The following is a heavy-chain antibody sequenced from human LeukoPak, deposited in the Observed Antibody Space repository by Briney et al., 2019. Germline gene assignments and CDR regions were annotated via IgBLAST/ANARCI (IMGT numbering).Heavy chain of an antibody. V-gene: IGHV3-7*01. CDR2: IKRDGSEK. CDR3: VRDDGATKPC. D-gene: IGHD1-26*01. Sequence: GGSLRLSCAASGFSLNNYWMSWVRQAPGKGLEWVANIKRDGSEKYYVDSVKGRFSISRDYAKNSLYLQLSSLRVEDTAMYYCVRDDGATKPCWGHGTLVTVSP. CDR1: GFSLNNYW. J-gene: IGHJ4*01.